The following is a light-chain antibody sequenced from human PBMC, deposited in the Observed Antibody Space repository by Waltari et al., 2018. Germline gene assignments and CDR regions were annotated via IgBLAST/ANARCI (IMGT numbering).Light chain of an antibody. Sequence: VLTQSPGTLSLFPGERATLSCRASQRLTKNYLACYQQKPGQAPRLPIYGASSRAAGIPERFSGSGSGTDFTLTISRLEPEDFCVYYCQQYGGSILYTFGQGTKLEIK. V-gene: IGKV3-20*01. J-gene: IGKJ2*01. CDR2: GAS. CDR1: QRLTKNY. CDR3: QQYGGSILYT.